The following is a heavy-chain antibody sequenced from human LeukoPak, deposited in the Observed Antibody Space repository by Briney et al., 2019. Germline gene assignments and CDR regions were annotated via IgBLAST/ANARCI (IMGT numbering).Heavy chain of an antibody. J-gene: IGHJ5*02. V-gene: IGHV3-74*01. CDR3: AKANHCSGGSCFASGPRGWFDP. CDR1: GFTFSSYW. CDR2: ITSEGSST. D-gene: IGHD2-15*01. Sequence: PGGSLRLSCAASGFTFSSYWMHWVRQVPGKGLVWVSRITSEGSSTSYADSVKGRFTISRDNSKNTLFLQMNGLRAEDTAVYYCAKANHCSGGSCFASGPRGWFDPWGQGTLVTVSS.